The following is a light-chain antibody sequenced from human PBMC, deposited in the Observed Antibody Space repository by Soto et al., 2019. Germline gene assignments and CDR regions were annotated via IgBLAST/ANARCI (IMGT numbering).Light chain of an antibody. CDR2: STN. CDR1: SGSVSTSHS. J-gene: IGLJ1*01. V-gene: IGLV8-61*01. Sequence: QTVVTQEPSISVSPGGTVTLTCGLSSGSVSTSHSPSWCQEIPGQPPRTLMYSTNTRSYGVPDRFSGSIVGNKAALTITGARTEEERDYYCALYMGVRINLVFGRGKKVNV. CDR3: ALYMGVRINLV.